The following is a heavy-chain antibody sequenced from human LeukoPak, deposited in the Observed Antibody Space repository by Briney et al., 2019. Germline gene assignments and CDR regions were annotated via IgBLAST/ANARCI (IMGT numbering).Heavy chain of an antibody. Sequence: GGSLRLSCAASGFTFSSYSMNWVRQAPGKGLEWVSSISSSSSYIYYADSVKGRFTISRDNAKNSLYLQMNSLRAEDTAVYYCARGTSYSSGWYSNYYYYMDVWGKGTTVTVSS. V-gene: IGHV3-21*01. CDR1: GFTFSSYS. CDR3: ARGTSYSSGWYSNYYYYMDV. D-gene: IGHD6-19*01. CDR2: ISSSSSYI. J-gene: IGHJ6*03.